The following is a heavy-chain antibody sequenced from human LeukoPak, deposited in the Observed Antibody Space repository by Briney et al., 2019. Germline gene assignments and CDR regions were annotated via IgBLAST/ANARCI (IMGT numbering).Heavy chain of an antibody. V-gene: IGHV4-39*02. J-gene: IGHJ6*02. CDR3: ARDRTTVVTPSIYYYYGMDV. CDR2: IYYSGST. D-gene: IGHD4-17*01. CDR1: GGSISSSSYY. Sequence: SETLSLTCTVSGGSISSSSYYWGWIRQPPGKGLEWIGSIYYSGSTYYNPSLKSRVTISVDTSKNQFSLKLSSVTAADTAVYYCARDRTTVVTPSIYYYYGMDVWGQGTTVTVSS.